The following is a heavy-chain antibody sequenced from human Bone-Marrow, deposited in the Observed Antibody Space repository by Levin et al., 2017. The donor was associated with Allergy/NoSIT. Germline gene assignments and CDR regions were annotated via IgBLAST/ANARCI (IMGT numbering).Heavy chain of an antibody. CDR3: AGGYDYRWVF. J-gene: IGHJ4*02. CDR2: VHHSGRT. CDR1: GFSIPTDNHW. V-gene: IGHV4-4*02. D-gene: IGHD5-12*01. Sequence: SQTLSLTCVVSGFSIPTDNHWWSWVRQPPGKDLEWIGEVHHSGRTNYNPSHKSRVTMSVDTSKNQFSLSLVSVTAADTAVYYCAGGYDYRWVFWGQGTMVTVSS.